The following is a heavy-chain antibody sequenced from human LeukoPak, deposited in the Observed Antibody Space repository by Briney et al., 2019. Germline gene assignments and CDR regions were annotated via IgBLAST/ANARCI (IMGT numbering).Heavy chain of an antibody. V-gene: IGHV1-3*01. CDR3: AREGITGTTWVY. CDR2: INAGNGNT. CDR1: GYTFTSYA. J-gene: IGHJ4*02. Sequence: ASVKVSCKASGYTFTSYAMHWVRQAPGQRLEWMGWINAGNGNTKYSQKFQGRVTITRDTSASTAYMELSSLRSEDTAVYYCAREGITGTTWVYWGQGNLVTVSS. D-gene: IGHD1-20*01.